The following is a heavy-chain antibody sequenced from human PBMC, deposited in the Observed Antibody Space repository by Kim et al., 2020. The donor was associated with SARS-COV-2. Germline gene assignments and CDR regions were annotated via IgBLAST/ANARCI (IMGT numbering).Heavy chain of an antibody. V-gene: IGHV3-30*03. Sequence: GGSLRLSCAASGFTFSSYGMHWVRQAPDKGLEWVAVISYDGSNKYYADSVKGRFTISRDNSKNTLYLQMNSLRAEDTAVYYCARPYGGNYYYYGMDVWG. CDR3: ARPYGGNYYYYGMDV. D-gene: IGHD4-17*01. J-gene: IGHJ6*02. CDR1: GFTFSSYG. CDR2: ISYDGSNK.